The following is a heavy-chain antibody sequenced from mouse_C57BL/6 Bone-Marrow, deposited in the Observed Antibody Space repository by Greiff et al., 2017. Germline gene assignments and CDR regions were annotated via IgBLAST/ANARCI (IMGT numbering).Heavy chain of an antibody. V-gene: IGHV1-9*01. J-gene: IGHJ4*01. Sequence: QVQLQQSGAELMKPGASVKLSCKATGYTFTGYAIAWVKQSPGHGLEWIGEIFPGSGSTNYNDKFKGKATFPTDTSSNTAYMPLRSLTTEDSAFYDSTRHPSYAMDYWGQGTSVTVSS. CDR3: TRHPSYAMDY. CDR2: IFPGSGST. CDR1: GYTFTGYA.